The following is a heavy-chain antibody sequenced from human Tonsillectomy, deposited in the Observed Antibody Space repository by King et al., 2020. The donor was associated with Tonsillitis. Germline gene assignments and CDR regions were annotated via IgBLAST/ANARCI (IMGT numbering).Heavy chain of an antibody. CDR2: IYYTGST. Sequence: QLQESGPGLVKPSETLSLTCTVSGGSISSYYWSWIRQPPGKGQKWIGYIYYTGSTNYNPSLKSRVTISVNTSKKQFSLKLKSVTAADTAVYYCARGRGISPWGGSGSSYFDYWGQGTLVTVSS. CDR1: GGSISSYY. D-gene: IGHD3-10*01. V-gene: IGHV4-59*01. J-gene: IGHJ4*02. CDR3: ARGRGISPWGGSGSSYFDY.